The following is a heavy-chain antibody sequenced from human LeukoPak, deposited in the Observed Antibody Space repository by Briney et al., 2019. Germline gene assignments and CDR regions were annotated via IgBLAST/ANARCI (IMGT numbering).Heavy chain of an antibody. Sequence: ASVKVSCKASGYTFIDYDINWVRQAPGQGLEWMGLMSPHNGHTEYAQNFQGRVTMTRDTSTGTAYMELRSLRSEDTAVYYCATIGASMIVPSTRGYYFDYWGQGTLVTVSS. J-gene: IGHJ4*02. D-gene: IGHD3-22*01. V-gene: IGHV1-8*01. CDR1: GYTFIDYD. CDR3: ATIGASMIVPSTRGYYFDY. CDR2: MSPHNGHT.